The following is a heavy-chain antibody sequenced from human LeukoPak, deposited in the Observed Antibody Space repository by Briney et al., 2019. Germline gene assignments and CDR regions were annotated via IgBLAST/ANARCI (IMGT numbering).Heavy chain of an antibody. V-gene: IGHV3-23*01. Sequence: GGSLRLSCAASGFSFSTYAMSWVRQAPGKGLEWVSAISGSGGRTYSADSVKGRFTVSRDNSKNTLYLQMNSLRAEDTAVYYCAKERSSSGFFDYWGQGTLVTVSS. CDR3: AKERSSSGFFDY. CDR1: GFSFSTYA. CDR2: ISGSGGRT. D-gene: IGHD3-22*01. J-gene: IGHJ4*02.